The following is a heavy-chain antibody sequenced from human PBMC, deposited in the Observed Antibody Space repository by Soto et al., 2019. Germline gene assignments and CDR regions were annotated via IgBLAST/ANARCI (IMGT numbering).Heavy chain of an antibody. J-gene: IGHJ4*02. CDR1: GFIFSSYA. V-gene: IGHV3-23*01. D-gene: IGHD6-19*01. CDR3: AKLGSGWSFAY. CDR2: LSGSGDST. Sequence: EVQLLESGGGLVQPGGSLRLSCAASGFIFSSYAMSWVRQAPGKGREWVSALSGSGDSTYYADSVKGRFTISRDNTKNTLFLQMNSMRAEDTAVYYWAKLGSGWSFAYWGQGTLVTVSS.